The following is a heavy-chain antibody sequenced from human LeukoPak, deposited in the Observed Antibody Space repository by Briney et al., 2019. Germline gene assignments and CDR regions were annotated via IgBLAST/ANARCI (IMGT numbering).Heavy chain of an antibody. V-gene: IGHV3-9*01. D-gene: IGHD4-17*01. Sequence: GGSLRLSCAASGFTFDDYAMHWVRHAPGKGLEWVSGISWNSGSIGYADSVKGRFTISRDNAKNSLYLQMNSLRAEDTALYYCAKDPYGDYYYGMDVWGQGTTVTVSS. CDR2: ISWNSGSI. CDR3: AKDPYGDYYYGMDV. CDR1: GFTFDDYA. J-gene: IGHJ6*02.